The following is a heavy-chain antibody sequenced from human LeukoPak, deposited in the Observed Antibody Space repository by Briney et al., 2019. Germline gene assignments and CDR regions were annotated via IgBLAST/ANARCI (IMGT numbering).Heavy chain of an antibody. CDR2: IIPIFGTA. CDR1: GGTFSSYA. D-gene: IGHD3-10*01. J-gene: IGHJ6*03. V-gene: IGHV1-69*01. CDR3: ARDPTMVRGGYYYYYMDV. Sequence: SVKVSCKASGGTFSSYAISWVRQAPGQGLEWMGGIIPIFGTANYAQKFQGRVTITADESTSTAYMELSSLRSEDTAVYYCARDPTMVRGGYYYYYMDVWGKGTTVPVSS.